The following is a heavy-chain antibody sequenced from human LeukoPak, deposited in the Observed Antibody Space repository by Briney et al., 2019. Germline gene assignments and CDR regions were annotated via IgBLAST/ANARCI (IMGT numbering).Heavy chain of an antibody. CDR3: ARDSHSSSWDPSWWFDP. D-gene: IGHD6-13*01. J-gene: IGHJ5*02. Sequence: SETLSLTCAVYGGSFSGDYCSWIRQPPGKGLEWLGEINHSGSTYYNPSLKSRVTISVDTSKNQFSLKLSSVTAADTAVYYCARDSHSSSWDPSWWFDPWGQGTLVTVSS. CDR2: INHSGST. V-gene: IGHV4-34*01. CDR1: GGSFSGDY.